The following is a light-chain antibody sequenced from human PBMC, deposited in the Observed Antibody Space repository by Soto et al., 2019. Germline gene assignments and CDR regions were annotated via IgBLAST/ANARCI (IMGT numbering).Light chain of an antibody. CDR1: SGHSSYA. V-gene: IGLV4-69*01. CDR3: QTWGTGIRV. Sequence: QPVLTQSPSASASLGASVKLTCTLSSGHSSYAIAWHQQQPEKGPRYLMKLNSDGSHSKGDGIPDRFSGSSSGAERYLAFSSLQSEDEAEYYCQTWGTGIRVFGGGTKLTVL. J-gene: IGLJ3*02. CDR2: LNSDGSH.